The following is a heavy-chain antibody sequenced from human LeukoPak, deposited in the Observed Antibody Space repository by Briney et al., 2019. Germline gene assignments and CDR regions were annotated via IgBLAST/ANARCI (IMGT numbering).Heavy chain of an antibody. J-gene: IGHJ4*02. CDR2: ISAGGDET. V-gene: IGHV3-23*01. CDR3: TKRGRDWGPFDY. D-gene: IGHD7-27*01. Sequence: GGSLRLSCTASGFTLSSYEMSWVRQSPGKGLQWIASISAGGDETYYPDSVKGRSIISRDNSKNTLYLEMDSLRDEDTAVYYCTKRGRDWGPFDYWGQGTLVTVSS. CDR1: GFTLSSYE.